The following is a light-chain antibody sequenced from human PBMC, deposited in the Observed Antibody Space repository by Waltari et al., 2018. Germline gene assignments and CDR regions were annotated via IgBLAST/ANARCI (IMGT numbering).Light chain of an antibody. V-gene: IGLV7-46*01. J-gene: IGLJ2*01. CDR2: DVG. CDR1: TGPVTVTLY. Sequence: QDVVTQEPSVTVSAGGTVTLTCGSTTGPVTVTLYPHWFQQKPGPAPKTMIYDVGTKHSWTPARFAASLIGGKADLTLSGAQFEDEADYYCLLSFSGTVVFGGGTRLTVL. CDR3: LLSFSGTVV.